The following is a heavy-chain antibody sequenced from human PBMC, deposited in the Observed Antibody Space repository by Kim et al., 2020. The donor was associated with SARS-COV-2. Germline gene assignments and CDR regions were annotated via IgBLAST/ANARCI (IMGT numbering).Heavy chain of an antibody. V-gene: IGHV3-30*18. CDR2: ISYDGSNK. CDR3: AKEEREKIALAGSRGYYFDY. Sequence: GGSLRLSCAASGFTFSSYGMHWVRQAPGKGLEWVAVISYDGSNKYYADSVKGRFTISRDNSKNTLYLQMNSLRAEDTAVYYCAKEEREKIALAGSRGYYFDYWGQGTLVTVSS. J-gene: IGHJ4*02. CDR1: GFTFSSYG. D-gene: IGHD6-19*01.